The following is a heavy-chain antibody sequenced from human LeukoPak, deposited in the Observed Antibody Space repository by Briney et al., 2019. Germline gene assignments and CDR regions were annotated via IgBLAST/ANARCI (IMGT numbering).Heavy chain of an antibody. CDR1: GFTVSSNY. CDR3: ARGRGKQQLVLDY. V-gene: IGHV3-53*01. J-gene: IGHJ4*02. D-gene: IGHD6-13*01. CDR2: IYSGGST. Sequence: GGSLRLSCAASGFTVSSNYMSWVRQAPGKGLEWVSVIYSGGSTYYADSVKGRFTISRDNSKNTLYLQMNSLRAEDTAVYYCARGRGKQQLVLDYWGQGTLVTVSS.